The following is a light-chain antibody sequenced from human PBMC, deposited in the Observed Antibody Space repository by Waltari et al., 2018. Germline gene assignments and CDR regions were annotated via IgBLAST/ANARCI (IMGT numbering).Light chain of an antibody. CDR2: QDT. Sequence: SYELTQPPSVSVSPGQTATITCSGDKLGDKYVCWYQQKPGQSPVVVIFQDTKRPSGIPERFSGSNSGNTATLIINGTQAMDEADYYCQVWDSSTVVFGGGTKLTVL. CDR1: KLGDKY. J-gene: IGLJ3*02. CDR3: QVWDSSTVV. V-gene: IGLV3-1*01.